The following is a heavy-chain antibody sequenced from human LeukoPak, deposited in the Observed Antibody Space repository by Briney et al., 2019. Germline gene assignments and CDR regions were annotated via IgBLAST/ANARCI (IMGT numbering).Heavy chain of an antibody. CDR2: INEGGNEK. CDR3: ARDGTYYDFWSGYLYGMDV. CDR1: GFTFRNYW. D-gene: IGHD3-3*01. Sequence: GGSLRLSCAASGFTFRNYWMSWVRQVPGKGLEWVVNINEGGNEKNYVDSVKGRFTISRDNAKNSLYLQMNSLRDEDTAVYYCARDGTYYDFWSGYLYGMDVWGQGTTVTVSS. J-gene: IGHJ6*02. V-gene: IGHV3-7*01.